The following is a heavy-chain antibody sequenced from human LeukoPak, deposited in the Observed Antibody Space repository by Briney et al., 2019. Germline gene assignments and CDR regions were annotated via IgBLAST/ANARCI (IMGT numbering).Heavy chain of an antibody. CDR2: ISYDGSNK. V-gene: IGHV3-30*18. D-gene: IGHD6-13*01. J-gene: IGHJ4*02. CDR3: AKEGSIAAAEEGYFDY. Sequence: GGSLRLSCAASGFTFSSYGMHWVRQAPGKGLEWVAVISYDGSNKYYAASVKGRFTIARDNSKNTLYLQMNSLRAEDTAVYYCAKEGSIAAAEEGYFDYWGQGTLVTVSS. CDR1: GFTFSSYG.